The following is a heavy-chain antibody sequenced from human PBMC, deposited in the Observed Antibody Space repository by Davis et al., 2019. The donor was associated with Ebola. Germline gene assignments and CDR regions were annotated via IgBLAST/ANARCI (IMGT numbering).Heavy chain of an antibody. CDR2: IWYDGSNK. V-gene: IGHV3-33*01. J-gene: IGHJ6*03. CDR3: ARDGDYGDSTFYYYMDV. D-gene: IGHD4-17*01. CDR1: GFTFSSYG. Sequence: PGGSLRLSFAASGFTFSSYGMHWVRQAQGQGLEWVAVIWYDGSNKYYADSVKGRLTISRDNSKNTLYLQMTSLRAGDTAVYYCARDGDYGDSTFYYYMDVWGKGTTVTVSS.